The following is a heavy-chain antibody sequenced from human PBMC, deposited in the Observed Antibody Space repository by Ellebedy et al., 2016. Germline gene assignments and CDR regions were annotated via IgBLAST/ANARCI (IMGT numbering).Heavy chain of an antibody. D-gene: IGHD3-3*01. V-gene: IGHV1-2*02. Sequence: ASVKVSXXASGYTFTGYYMHWVRQAPGQGLEWMGWINPNSGGTNYAQKFQGRVTMTRDTSISTAYMELSRLRSDDTAVYYCARDNPITIFGVVITDAFDIWGQGTMVTVSS. CDR2: INPNSGGT. CDR1: GYTFTGYY. CDR3: ARDNPITIFGVVITDAFDI. J-gene: IGHJ3*02.